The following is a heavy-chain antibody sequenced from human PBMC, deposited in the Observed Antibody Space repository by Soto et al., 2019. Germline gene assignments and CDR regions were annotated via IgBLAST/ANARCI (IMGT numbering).Heavy chain of an antibody. D-gene: IGHD2-15*01. CDR1: EFPFSNYG. V-gene: IGHV3-30*03. CDR2: ISYDGSNK. CDR3: AGGQYYFDY. Sequence: QVQLVESGGGVVQPGRSLRLSCAASEFPFSNYGMHWVRQAPGKGLEWVAHISYDGSNKHYADSVKGRLTISRDNSKNMLFLQMSSLRTEDTAVYYCAGGQYYFDYCGQGTRVSASS. J-gene: IGHJ4*02.